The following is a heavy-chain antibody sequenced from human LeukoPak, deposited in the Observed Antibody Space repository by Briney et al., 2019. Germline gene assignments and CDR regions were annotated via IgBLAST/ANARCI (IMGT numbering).Heavy chain of an antibody. CDR2: IYSGGST. CDR3: ARVLLASPTRGVMGEDY. J-gene: IGHJ4*02. V-gene: IGHV3-66*01. CDR1: GFTFSSNY. Sequence: GGSLRLSCAASGFTFSSNYMSWVRQAPGKGLEWVSVIYSGGSTYYADSVKGRFTISRDNSKNTLYLQMNSLRADDTAVYYCARVLLASPTRGVMGEDYWGQGTLVTVSS. D-gene: IGHD3-10*01.